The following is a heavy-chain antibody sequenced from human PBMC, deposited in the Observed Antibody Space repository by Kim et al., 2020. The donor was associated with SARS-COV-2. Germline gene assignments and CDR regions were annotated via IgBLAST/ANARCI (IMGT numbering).Heavy chain of an antibody. J-gene: IGHJ4*02. V-gene: IGHV1-69*13. CDR2: IIPIFGTA. D-gene: IGHD3-3*01. CDR3: ATSSSPYYDFWSGHWAGEAFDY. CDR1: GGTFSSYA. Sequence: SVKVSCKASGGTFSSYAISWVRQAPGQGLEWMGGIIPIFGTANYAQKFQGRVTITADESTSTAYMELSSLRSEDTAVYYCATSSSPYYDFWSGHWAGEAFDYWGQGTLVTVSS.